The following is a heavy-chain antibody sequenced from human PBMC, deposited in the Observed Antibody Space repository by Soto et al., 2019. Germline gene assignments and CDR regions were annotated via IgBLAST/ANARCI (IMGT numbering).Heavy chain of an antibody. J-gene: IGHJ6*02. V-gene: IGHV4-39*01. Sequence: QLQLQESGPGLVKPSETLSLTCTVSGGSISSSSYYWGWIRQPPGKGLEWIGSIYYSGYTYYNPSLKSRVTISVDTSKYQFSLKLSSVTAADTAVYSCARHNGPLYVGYYYDMDVWGQGTTVTVSS. CDR1: GGSISSSSYY. CDR2: IYYSGYT. CDR3: ARHNGPLYVGYYYDMDV. D-gene: IGHD3-16*01.